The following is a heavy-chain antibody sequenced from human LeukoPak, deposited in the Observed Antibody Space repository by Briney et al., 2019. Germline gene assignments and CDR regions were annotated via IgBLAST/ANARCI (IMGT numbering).Heavy chain of an antibody. Sequence: PGGSLRLSCAASGFTFSSYAMSWVRQAPGKGLEWVSAISGSGGSTYYADSVKGRFTISRDNPKNTLYLQMNSLRAEDTAVYYCAKGPYCGGDCYSGEDYRGQGTLVTVSS. CDR3: AKGPYCGGDCYSGEDY. D-gene: IGHD2-21*01. J-gene: IGHJ4*02. V-gene: IGHV3-23*01. CDR1: GFTFSSYA. CDR2: ISGSGGST.